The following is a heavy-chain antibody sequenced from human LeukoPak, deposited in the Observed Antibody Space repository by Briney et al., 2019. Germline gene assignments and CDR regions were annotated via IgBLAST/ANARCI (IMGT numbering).Heavy chain of an antibody. Sequence: GASVKVSCKASGGTFSSYAISWVRQAPGQGLEWMGRIIPILGIASYAQKLQGRVTITADKSTSTAYMELSSLRSEDTAVYYCASQDYDSSGYCFDYWGQGTLVTVSS. CDR2: IIPILGIA. CDR1: GGTFSSYA. V-gene: IGHV1-69*04. D-gene: IGHD3-22*01. CDR3: ASQDYDSSGYCFDY. J-gene: IGHJ4*02.